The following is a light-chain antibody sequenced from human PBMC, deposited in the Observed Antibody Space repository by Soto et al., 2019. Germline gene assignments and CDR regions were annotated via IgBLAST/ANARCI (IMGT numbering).Light chain of an antibody. CDR1: QSVSSSY. CDR2: GAS. V-gene: IGKV3D-20*02. J-gene: IGKJ1*01. CDR3: LPRSDWRT. Sequence: EIVLTQSPGTRSLSPEASATLSCRASQSVSSSYLAWYQQTPGQAPRLLIYGASSRATGIPDRFSGSGSGTDFTLTISRLDPEDFAVYYCLPRSDWRTFGRGTKVDIK.